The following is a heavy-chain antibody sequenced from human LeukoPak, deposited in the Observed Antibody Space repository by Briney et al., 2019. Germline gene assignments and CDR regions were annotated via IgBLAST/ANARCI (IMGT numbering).Heavy chain of an antibody. CDR1: GFTFSRHS. CDR2: ISSSSSYI. Sequence: PGGSLRLSCAASGFTFSRHSISWVRQAPGKGLEWVSSISSSSSYIYYADSVKGRFTISRDNAKNSLYLQMNSLRAEDTAVYYCARDSGNYLDAFDIWGQGTMVTVSS. V-gene: IGHV3-21*01. J-gene: IGHJ3*02. D-gene: IGHD1-7*01. CDR3: ARDSGNYLDAFDI.